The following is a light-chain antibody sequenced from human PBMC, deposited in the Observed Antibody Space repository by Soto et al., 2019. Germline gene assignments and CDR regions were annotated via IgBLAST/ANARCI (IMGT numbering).Light chain of an antibody. CDR1: EGVXRW. Sequence: DIQLTQSPASLCASVGDRVTITCRASEGVXRWLVWYQQKPGKAPKVLXYKASSLERGGPSRFSGSGSGTEFTLTITRLEPEDFAMYYCQQYGGSTGTFGQGTKVDIK. J-gene: IGKJ1*01. CDR2: KAS. CDR3: QQYGGSTGT. V-gene: IGKV1-5*03.